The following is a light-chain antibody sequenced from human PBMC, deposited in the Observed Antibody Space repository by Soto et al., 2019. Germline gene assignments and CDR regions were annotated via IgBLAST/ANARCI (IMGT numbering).Light chain of an antibody. CDR1: QYIDYF. J-gene: IGKJ2*01. Sequence: DIQMTQSPASLSASVGDRVTITCRASQYIDYFLSWYQQKRGQAPKLLIYGASTLVSGVPSKFSGSGSGTDFTLTIDSLEPDDFASYYCQQSYNAPRTFGQGTKLEIK. V-gene: IGKV1-39*01. CDR2: GAS. CDR3: QQSYNAPRT.